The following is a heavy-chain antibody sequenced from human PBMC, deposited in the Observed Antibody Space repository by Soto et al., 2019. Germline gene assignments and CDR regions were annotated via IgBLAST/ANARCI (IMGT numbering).Heavy chain of an antibody. V-gene: IGHV4-34*01. CDR2: INHSGST. Sequence: SETLSLTCAVYCGSFSGYYWGWIRQPPGKGLEWIGEINHSGSTNYNPSLKSRVTMSVDTSKNQFSLKLSSVTAADPAVYYCARTSRFDCWGRGTLVTVSS. D-gene: IGHD6-6*01. CDR3: ARTSRFDC. J-gene: IGHJ4*02. CDR1: CGSFSGYY.